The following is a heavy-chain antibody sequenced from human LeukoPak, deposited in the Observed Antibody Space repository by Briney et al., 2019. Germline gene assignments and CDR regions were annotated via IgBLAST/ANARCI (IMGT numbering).Heavy chain of an antibody. J-gene: IGHJ4*02. CDR1: GGSINNYY. Sequence: SETLSLTCTVPGGSINNYYWSWIRQPPGKGLEWIGYIYYSGGTNYNPSLRSRVTISVDTSKNQFSLKLSSVTAADTAVYYCARWVIATAFDYWGQGTLVTVSS. V-gene: IGHV4-59*01. D-gene: IGHD2-21*01. CDR2: IYYSGGT. CDR3: ARWVIATAFDY.